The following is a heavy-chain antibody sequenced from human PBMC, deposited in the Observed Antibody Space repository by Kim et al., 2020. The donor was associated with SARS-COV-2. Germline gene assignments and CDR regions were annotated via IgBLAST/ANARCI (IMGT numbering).Heavy chain of an antibody. Sequence: SETLSLTCAVSGGSISRSNWWSWVRQPPGKGLEWIGEIYHSGSTNYNPSLKSRVTISVDKSKNQFSLKLNSVTAADTAMYYCARYIPPSTVGATTDAFDIWGQGTMVTVSS. CDR1: GGSISRSNW. V-gene: IGHV4-4*02. CDR2: IYHSGST. CDR3: ARYIPPSTVGATTDAFDI. D-gene: IGHD1-26*01. J-gene: IGHJ3*02.